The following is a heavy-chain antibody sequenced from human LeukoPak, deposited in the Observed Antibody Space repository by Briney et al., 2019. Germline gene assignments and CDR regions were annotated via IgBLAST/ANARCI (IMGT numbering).Heavy chain of an antibody. J-gene: IGHJ5*02. CDR1: GYTFTTYY. Sequence: GASVQVSCKASGYTFTTYYLHWVRQPPRRELEWRGWINPNSGGTNYVQTSLDRVITTRATSISTASIHLRRLRYAATAAYYYSPANMVRGVGSFCDRNWFDPWGEGTLVSVSS. CDR2: INPNSGGT. V-gene: IGHV1-2*02. D-gene: IGHD3-10*01. CDR3: SPANMVRGVGSFCDRNWFDP.